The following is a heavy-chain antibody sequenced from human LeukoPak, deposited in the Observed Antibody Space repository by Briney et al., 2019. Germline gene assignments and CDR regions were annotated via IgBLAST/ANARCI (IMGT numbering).Heavy chain of an antibody. CDR2: FYGDGSEET. CDR1: GFSVRNTY. D-gene: IGHD3-16*01. J-gene: IGHJ4*02. CDR3: ARQGGRGPDTDYHLGFDS. Sequence: PGGSLRLSCAASGFSVRNTYMSWVRQAPGKGLEWVSVFYGDGSEETYYTDSVVGRFTISRDNSKNMVYLQMNNLRIEDTALYFCARQGGRGPDTDYHLGFDSWGRGTLVTVSS. V-gene: IGHV3-53*01.